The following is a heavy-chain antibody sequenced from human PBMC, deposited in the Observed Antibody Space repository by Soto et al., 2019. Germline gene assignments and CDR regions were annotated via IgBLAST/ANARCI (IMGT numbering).Heavy chain of an antibody. CDR1: GFTFSSRS. V-gene: IGHV4-59*08. D-gene: IGHD5-18*01. Sequence: GSLRLSCATSGFTFSSRSMNWVRQAPGKGLEWIGYIYYSGSTNYNPSLKSRVTISVDTSKNQFSLKLSSVTAADTAVYYCARRYGSCFDFWGQGTLVTVSS. CDR2: IYYSGST. CDR3: ARRYGSCFDF. J-gene: IGHJ4*02.